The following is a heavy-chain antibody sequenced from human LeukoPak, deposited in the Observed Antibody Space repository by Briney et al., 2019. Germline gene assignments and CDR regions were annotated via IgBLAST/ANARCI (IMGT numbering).Heavy chain of an antibody. J-gene: IGHJ4*02. CDR2: ISTYNGDT. Sequence: GASVKVSCKGSGYNFDRYGVNWVRQAPGQGLEWVGWISTYNGDTFYAQKFEGRASMTTDTSTNTAYMELRSLRSDDTAVYYCARSRVRGSYPDFDYWGQGTLVTVSS. D-gene: IGHD1-26*01. CDR3: ARSRVRGSYPDFDY. CDR1: GYNFDRYG. V-gene: IGHV1-18*04.